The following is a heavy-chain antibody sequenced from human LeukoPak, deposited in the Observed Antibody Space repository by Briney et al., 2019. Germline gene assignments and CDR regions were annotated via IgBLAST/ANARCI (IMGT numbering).Heavy chain of an antibody. CDR1: GFTFSSYS. V-gene: IGHV3-21*01. J-gene: IGHJ6*02. CDR3: ARVYGDYGYYYYYGMDV. CDR2: ISSSSSYI. Sequence: GGSLRLSCAASGFTFSSYSMNWVRQAPGKGLEWVSSISSSSSYIYYADSVKGRFTISRDNAKNSLYLQMNSLRAEDTAVYYCARVYGDYGYYYYYGMDVWGQGTTVTVSS. D-gene: IGHD4-17*01.